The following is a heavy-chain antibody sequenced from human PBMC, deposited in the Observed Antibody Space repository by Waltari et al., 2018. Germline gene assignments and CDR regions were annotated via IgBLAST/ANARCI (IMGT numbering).Heavy chain of an antibody. V-gene: IGHV3-7*01. D-gene: IGHD1-1*01. J-gene: IGHJ6*03. Sequence: EVQLVESGGGLVQPGGSLRLSCAASGFTFSSYWMSWVRQAPGKGLEWVANIKQDGSEKYYVDSVKSRFTISRDNAKNSLYLQMNSLRAEDTAVYYCARSRNERRGAYYYYYMDVWGKGTTVTVSS. CDR1: GFTFSSYW. CDR3: ARSRNERRGAYYYYYMDV. CDR2: IKQDGSEK.